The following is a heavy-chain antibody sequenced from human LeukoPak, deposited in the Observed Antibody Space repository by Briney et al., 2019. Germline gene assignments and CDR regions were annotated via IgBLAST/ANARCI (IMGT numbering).Heavy chain of an antibody. Sequence: DPGGSLRLSCAASGFTFSSYAMSWVRQAPGKGLEWVSAISGSGGSTYYADSVKGRFTISRDNSKNTLYLQVSSLRAEDTAVYYCATGYTSGTRIDYWGQGTLVSVSS. J-gene: IGHJ4*02. V-gene: IGHV3-23*01. CDR2: ISGSGGST. CDR3: ATGYTSGTRIDY. D-gene: IGHD6-19*01. CDR1: GFTFSSYA.